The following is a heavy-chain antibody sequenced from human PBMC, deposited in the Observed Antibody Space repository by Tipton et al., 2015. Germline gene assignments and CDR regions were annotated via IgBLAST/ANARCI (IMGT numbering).Heavy chain of an antibody. J-gene: IGHJ4*02. D-gene: IGHD3-10*01. CDR3: ARLIKFRDGSGSFDY. V-gene: IGHV5-51*03. CDR1: GYSFTSYW. Sequence: QLVQSGAEGKKPGESLKISCKGSGYSFTSYWIGWVRQVPGKGLESVGIIYPGDSDTRYSPSFQGQVTISADKSISTSYLQRSSLKASDTAMYYCARLIKFRDGSGSFDYWGQGTLVTVSS. CDR2: IYPGDSDT.